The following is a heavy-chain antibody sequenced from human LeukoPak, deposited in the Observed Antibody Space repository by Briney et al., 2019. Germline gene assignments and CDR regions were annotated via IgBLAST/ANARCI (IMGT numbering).Heavy chain of an antibody. CDR1: GGSISSYY. CDR3: ARAGLKGKRNWFDP. V-gene: IGHV4-4*07. Sequence: PSETLSLTCTVSGGSISSYYWSWIRQPAGKGLEWIGRIYTSGSTNYNPSLKSRVTMSVDTSKNQFSLKLSSVTAAGTAVYYCARAGLKGKRNWFDPWGQGTLVTVSS. D-gene: IGHD2-8*01. J-gene: IGHJ5*02. CDR2: IYTSGST.